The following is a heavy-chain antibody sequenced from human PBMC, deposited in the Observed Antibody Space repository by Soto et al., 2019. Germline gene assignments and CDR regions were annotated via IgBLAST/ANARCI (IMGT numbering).Heavy chain of an antibody. Sequence: QVQLVQSGAEVKKPGASVKVSCKASGYTFTSYGISWERQAPGQGLEWMGWISAYNGNTNYAQKLQGRVTMTTDTSTSTAYMELRSLRSDDTAVYYCAREINGGPGDYYYYMDVWGKGTTVTVSS. D-gene: IGHD2-15*01. CDR2: ISAYNGNT. CDR3: AREINGGPGDYYYYMDV. CDR1: GYTFTSYG. J-gene: IGHJ6*03. V-gene: IGHV1-18*01.